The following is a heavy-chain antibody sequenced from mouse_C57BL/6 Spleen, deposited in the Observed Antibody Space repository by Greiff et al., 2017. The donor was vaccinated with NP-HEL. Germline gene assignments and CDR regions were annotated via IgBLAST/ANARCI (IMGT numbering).Heavy chain of an antibody. CDR1: GYAFSSSW. CDR2: IYPGDGDT. J-gene: IGHJ2*01. Sequence: QVQLQQSGLELVKPGASVKISCKASGYAFSSSWMNWVMQRPGTGLEWLGRIYPGDGDTNYNGKFKGKATLTADKSSSTAYMQLSSLTSEDSAVYFCASLSTMVPPCDYWGQGTTLTVSS. CDR3: ASLSTMVPPCDY. V-gene: IGHV1-82*01. D-gene: IGHD2-2*01.